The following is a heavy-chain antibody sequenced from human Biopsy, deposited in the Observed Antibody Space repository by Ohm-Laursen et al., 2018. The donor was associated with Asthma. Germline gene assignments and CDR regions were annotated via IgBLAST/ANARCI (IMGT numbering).Heavy chain of an antibody. CDR2: IHYSGST. CDR3: AGFCSGGNCPDH. V-gene: IGHV4-59*07. Sequence: SDTLSLTCTVSGVPIRSYYWTWIRQPPGKGLEWIGNIHYSGSTYSNPSLKSRVTISVDTSKKQTSLRLSSVIAADTAVYYCAGFCSGGNCPDHWGQGTLVTVSS. J-gene: IGHJ4*02. CDR1: GVPIRSYY. D-gene: IGHD2-15*01.